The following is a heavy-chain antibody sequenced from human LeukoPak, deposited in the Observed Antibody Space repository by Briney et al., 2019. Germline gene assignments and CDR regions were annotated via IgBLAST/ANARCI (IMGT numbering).Heavy chain of an antibody. V-gene: IGHV4-34*01. CDR2: SNHSGST. D-gene: IGHD3-10*01. Sequence: GSLRLSCAAAGFTFSSYWMSWIRQPAGKGLEWIGESNHSGSTNYNPSLKSRVTISVDTSKNQFSLKLSSVTAADTAVYYCARGSGLGSYYYYYMDVWGKGTTVTVSS. CDR3: ARGSGLGSYYYYYMDV. J-gene: IGHJ6*03. CDR1: GFTFSSYW.